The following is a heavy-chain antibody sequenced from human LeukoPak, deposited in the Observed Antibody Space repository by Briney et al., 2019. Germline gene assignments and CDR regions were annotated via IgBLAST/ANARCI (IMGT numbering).Heavy chain of an antibody. V-gene: IGHV4-39*01. CDR2: IYYSGST. CDR1: GGSISSSSYY. CDR3: ARAEAYYYYMDV. J-gene: IGHJ6*03. Sequence: SETLSLTCTVSGGSISSSSYYWGWIRQPPGKGLEWIGYIYYSGSTYYNPSLKSRVTISVDTSKNQFSLKLSSVTAADTALYYCARAEAYYYYMDVWGKGTTVTISS.